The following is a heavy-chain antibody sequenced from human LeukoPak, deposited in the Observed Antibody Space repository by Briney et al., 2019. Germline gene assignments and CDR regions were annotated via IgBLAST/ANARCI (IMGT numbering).Heavy chain of an antibody. D-gene: IGHD3-10*02. V-gene: IGHV3-48*03. J-gene: IGHJ6*04. CDR2: ISSSGSTI. CDR1: GFTFSSYE. Sequence: GGSLRLSCAAPGFTFSSYEVNWVRQAPGKGLEWVSYISSSGSTIYYADSVKGRFTISRDNAKNSLYLQMNSLRAEDTAVYYCAELGITMIGGVWGKGTTVTISS. CDR3: AELGITMIGGV.